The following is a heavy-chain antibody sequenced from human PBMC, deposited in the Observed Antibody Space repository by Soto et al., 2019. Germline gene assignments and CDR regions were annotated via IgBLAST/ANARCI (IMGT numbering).Heavy chain of an antibody. CDR3: ATKPNGLYYFDY. CDR1: GGSISSGGYY. V-gene: IGHV4-31*03. Sequence: SETLSLTCTVSGGSISSGGYYWSWIRQHPGKGLEWIGYIYSSGITYYNPSLKSRVTMSVDMSKNQFSLRLSSVTAADTAVYYCATKPNGLYYFDYWGQGTLVTSPQ. J-gene: IGHJ4*02. CDR2: IYSSGIT. D-gene: IGHD2-8*01.